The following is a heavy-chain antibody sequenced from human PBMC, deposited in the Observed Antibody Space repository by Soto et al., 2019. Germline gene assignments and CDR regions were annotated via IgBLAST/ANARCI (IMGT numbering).Heavy chain of an antibody. CDR1: GFSFSNHG. CDR3: AKDLKVSGGFHGSLNYYYGMDV. CDR2: ISYDGNVK. V-gene: IGHV3-30*18. J-gene: IGHJ6*02. Sequence: LRLSCAASGFSFSNHGMQWVRQAPGKGLDWVAVISYDGNVKYYTDSVKGRFTISRDNSQSTLFLQMDSLRPEDAAVYYCAKDLKVSGGFHGSLNYYYGMDVFGQGTTVTFSS. D-gene: IGHD3-10*01.